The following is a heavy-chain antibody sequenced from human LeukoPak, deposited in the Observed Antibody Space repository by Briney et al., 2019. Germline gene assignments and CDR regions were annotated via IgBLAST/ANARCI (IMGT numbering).Heavy chain of an antibody. CDR2: IQSDGNNK. CDR1: GFTFSSYG. D-gene: IGHD6-13*01. V-gene: IGHV3-30*02. J-gene: IGHJ6*03. CDR3: AKEGYSRGYYSYYYMDV. Sequence: GGSLRLSCAASGFTFSSYGMHWVRQAPGKGLQWLAFIQSDGNNKYYADSVKGRFTISRDNSKNTLYVQMNSLRAEDTAVYYCAKEGYSRGYYSYYYMDVWGKGTTVTVSS.